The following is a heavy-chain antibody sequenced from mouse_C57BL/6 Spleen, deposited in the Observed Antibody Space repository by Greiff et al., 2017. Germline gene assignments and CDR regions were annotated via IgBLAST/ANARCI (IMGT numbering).Heavy chain of an antibody. CDR3: ARVSLGWYFDV. CDR1: GYAFSSSW. V-gene: IGHV1-82*01. D-gene: IGHD6-2*01. J-gene: IGHJ1*03. Sequence: VQLQESGPELVKPGASVKISCKASGYAFSSSWMNWVKQRPGKGLEWIGRIYPGDGDTNYNGKFKGKATLTADKSSSTAYMQLSSLTSEDSAVYFCARVSLGWYFDVWGTGTTVTVSS. CDR2: IYPGDGDT.